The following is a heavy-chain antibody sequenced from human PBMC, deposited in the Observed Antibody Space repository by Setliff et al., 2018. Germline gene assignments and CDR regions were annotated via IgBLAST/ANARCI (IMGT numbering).Heavy chain of an antibody. J-gene: IGHJ6*02. CDR1: GYSTSSGYF. CDR3: ARLLAGTGGFFYYGVDV. CDR2: IYHSGKT. Sequence: NPSETLSLTCAVSGYSTSSGYFWGWIRQPPGKGLEWIGSIYHSGKTYYNPSLKSRVTLSVDTSKNQFSLKLSSVTAADTAVYYCARLLAGTGGFFYYGVDVWGQGTTVTVSS. D-gene: IGHD6-19*01. V-gene: IGHV4-38-2*01.